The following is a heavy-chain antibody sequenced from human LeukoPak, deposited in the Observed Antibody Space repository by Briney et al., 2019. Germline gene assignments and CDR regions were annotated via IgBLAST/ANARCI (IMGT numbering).Heavy chain of an antibody. V-gene: IGHV3-23*01. CDR1: GFTFSSYA. D-gene: IGHD3-10*01. Sequence: GGSLRLSCAASGFTFSSYAMSWVRQAPGKGLEWVSAISGSGGSTYYADSVKGRFTISRDNSKNTLYLQMSRLRAEDTAVYYCVRVRNFGSGSFYTFDYWGQGTLVTVSS. J-gene: IGHJ4*02. CDR2: ISGSGGST. CDR3: VRVRNFGSGSFYTFDY.